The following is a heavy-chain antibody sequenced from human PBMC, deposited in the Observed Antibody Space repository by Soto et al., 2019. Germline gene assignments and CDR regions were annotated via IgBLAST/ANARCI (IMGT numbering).Heavy chain of an antibody. J-gene: IGHJ6*02. V-gene: IGHV1-69*13. D-gene: IGHD3-22*01. Sequence: ASVKVSCKASGGTFSSYAISWVRQAPGQGLEWMGGIIPIFGTANYAQKFQGRVTITADESTSTAYMELSSLRSEDTAVYYCARAMENYYDSQHEGMDVWGQGTTVTVSS. CDR3: ARAMENYYDSQHEGMDV. CDR2: IIPIFGTA. CDR1: GGTFSSYA.